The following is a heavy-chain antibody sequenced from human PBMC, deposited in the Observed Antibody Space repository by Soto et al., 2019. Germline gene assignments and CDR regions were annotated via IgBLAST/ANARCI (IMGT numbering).Heavy chain of an antibody. CDR3: ALSLVRGLLTRFEY. J-gene: IGHJ4*02. Sequence: PGESLKISCKGSGYSFTTYWIAWVRQMPGKGLEWMGIIYPSDSDTRYSPSFQGQVTISADKSISTAYLQWSSLKASDTAMYYCALSLVRGLLTRFEYWGQGTLVPVSS. V-gene: IGHV5-51*01. CDR1: GYSFTTYW. CDR2: IYPSDSDT. D-gene: IGHD3-10*01.